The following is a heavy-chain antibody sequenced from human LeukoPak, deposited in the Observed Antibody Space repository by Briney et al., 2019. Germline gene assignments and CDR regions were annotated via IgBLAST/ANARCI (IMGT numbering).Heavy chain of an antibody. CDR3: TKGRGSSTSSSDV. CDR2: ISGSGGST. CDR1: GFTSSLYA. V-gene: IGHV3-23*01. Sequence: PGGSLRLSCAASGFTSSLYAMSWVRQAPGKGLEWVSVISGSGGSTYYADSVKGRFTISRDNAKSTLYLQMNSLRAEDTAIYYCTKGRGSSTSSSDVWGKGTTVTVSS. D-gene: IGHD2-2*01. J-gene: IGHJ6*04.